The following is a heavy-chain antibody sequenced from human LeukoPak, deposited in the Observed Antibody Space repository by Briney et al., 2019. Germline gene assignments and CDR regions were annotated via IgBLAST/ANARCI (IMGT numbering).Heavy chain of an antibody. Sequence: GGSLRLSCAASGFTFSSYGMHWVRQAPGKGLEWVAFIRYDGSNKYYADSVKGRFTISRGNSKNTLYLQMNSLRAEDTAVYYCAKDSRITIVRTNWFDPWGQGTLDTVSS. CDR3: AKDSRITIVRTNWFDP. D-gene: IGHD3-10*01. CDR2: IRYDGSNK. J-gene: IGHJ5*02. CDR1: GFTFSSYG. V-gene: IGHV3-30*02.